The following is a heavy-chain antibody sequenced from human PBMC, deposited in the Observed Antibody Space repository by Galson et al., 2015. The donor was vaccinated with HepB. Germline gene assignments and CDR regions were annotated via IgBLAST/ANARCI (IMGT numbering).Heavy chain of an antibody. CDR3: ASRHSYFRSGTWYNVADY. CDR1: GDSFSNYW. D-gene: IGHD3-10*01. CDR2: IDPSDSYT. Sequence: QSGAEVKKPGESLRISCKGSGDSFSNYWINWVRQMPGKGLEWMGRIDPSDSYTDYSPSFQGHVSMSVDKSTTTAYLQWSSLKASDTAMYYCASRHSYFRSGTWYNVADYWGQGTLVSVSS. V-gene: IGHV5-10-1*01. J-gene: IGHJ4*02.